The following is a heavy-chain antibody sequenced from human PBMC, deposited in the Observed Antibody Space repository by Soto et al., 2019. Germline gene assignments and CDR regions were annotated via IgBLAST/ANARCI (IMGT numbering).Heavy chain of an antibody. CDR2: ISGSGFKK. V-gene: IGHV3-23*01. D-gene: IGHD1-26*01. Sequence: PVGSLRLSCAASGFIFENCGMSWVRQAPGKGLEWISSISGSGFKKYYADSVKGRFTISRDNSKSTVYLELNNLSAEDTAVYHCAKNQGVELVPLATVDWFDPWGQGSVVTVSS. J-gene: IGHJ5*02. CDR3: AKNQGVELVPLATVDWFDP. CDR1: GFIFENCG.